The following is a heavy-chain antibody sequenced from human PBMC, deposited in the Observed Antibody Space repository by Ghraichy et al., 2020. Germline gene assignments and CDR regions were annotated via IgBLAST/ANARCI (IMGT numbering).Heavy chain of an antibody. D-gene: IGHD3-3*01. CDR2: INQDGNKK. Sequence: GGSLRLSCAASGFTFGTYWMNWVRQAPGKGLEWVANINQDGNKKNYVDAVKGRFTISRDNTKNSLYLQMNTLRAEDTAMYYCARDGRRPYDCGDYTSFWDDYRGQGTLVTVSS. J-gene: IGHJ4*02. V-gene: IGHV3-7*03. CDR1: GFTFGTYW. CDR3: ARDGRRPYDCGDYTSFWDDY.